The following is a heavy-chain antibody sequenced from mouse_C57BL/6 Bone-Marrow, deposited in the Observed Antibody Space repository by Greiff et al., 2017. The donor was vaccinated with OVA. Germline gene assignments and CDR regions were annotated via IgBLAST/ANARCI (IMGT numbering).Heavy chain of an antibody. D-gene: IGHD3-2*02. CDR1: GYTFTSYW. Sequence: VKLQQPGAELVRPGSSVKLSCKASGYTFTSYWMDWVKQRPGQGLEWIGNIYPSDSETHYNQKFKDTATLTVDKSSSTAYMQLSSLTSEDSAVYYCARRNAQVRRSWFAYWGQGTLVTVSA. J-gene: IGHJ3*01. V-gene: IGHV1-61*01. CDR2: IYPSDSET. CDR3: ARRNAQVRRSWFAY.